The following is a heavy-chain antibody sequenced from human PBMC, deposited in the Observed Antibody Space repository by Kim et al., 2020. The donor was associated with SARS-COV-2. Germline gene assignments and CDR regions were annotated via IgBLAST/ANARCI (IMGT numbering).Heavy chain of an antibody. Sequence: QKFKGRVTITRDTSASTAYMKLSSLRSEDTAVYYCARAGLVLGADNWFDPWGQGTLVTVSS. D-gene: IGHD6-19*01. J-gene: IGHJ5*02. V-gene: IGHV1-3*01. CDR3: ARAGLVLGADNWFDP.